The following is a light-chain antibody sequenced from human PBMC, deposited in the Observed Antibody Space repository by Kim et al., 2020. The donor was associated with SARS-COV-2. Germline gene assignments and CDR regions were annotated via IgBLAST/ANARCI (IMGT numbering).Light chain of an antibody. V-gene: IGLV3-9*01. J-gene: IGLJ3*02. CDR2: RDS. CDR3: QVWDSTTASWV. Sequence: ARGQTATMTCGGNNIGTKKVHWYQQRPGQAPLLVIFRDSHRPSGISEQFSGSNSGNTASLTISRAQAENEADFYCQVWDSTTASWVFGGGTKVTVL. CDR1: NIGTKK.